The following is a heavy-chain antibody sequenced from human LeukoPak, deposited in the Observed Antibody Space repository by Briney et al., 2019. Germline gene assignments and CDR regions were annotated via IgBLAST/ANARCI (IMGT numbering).Heavy chain of an antibody. CDR1: GCSFTSYW. CDR3: ARTRTQYSSSSRAFDI. V-gene: IGHV5-51*01. D-gene: IGHD6-6*01. Sequence: GESLKISCKGSGCSFTSYWIGWVRQMPGKGLEWMGIIYPGDSDTRYSPSFQGQVTISADKSISTAYLQWSSLKASDTAMYYCARTRTQYSSSSRAFDIWGQGTMVTVSS. CDR2: IYPGDSDT. J-gene: IGHJ3*02.